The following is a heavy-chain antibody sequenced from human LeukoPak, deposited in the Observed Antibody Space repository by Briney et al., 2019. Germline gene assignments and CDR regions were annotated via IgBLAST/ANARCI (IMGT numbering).Heavy chain of an antibody. D-gene: IGHD6-13*01. V-gene: IGHV3-48*01. CDR1: GFTFSTYS. CDR3: ARDFRVSYYYGLDV. Sequence: GGSLRLSCAASGFTFSTYSMNWVRQAPGKGPEWISYSSSSSSTIYYADSVRGRFTISRDNAKNSLSLQMNSLRAEDTALYYCARDFRVSYYYGLDVWGQGTTVTVSS. CDR2: SSSSSSTI. J-gene: IGHJ6*02.